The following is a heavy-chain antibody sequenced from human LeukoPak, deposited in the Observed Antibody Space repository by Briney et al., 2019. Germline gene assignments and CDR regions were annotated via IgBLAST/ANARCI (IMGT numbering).Heavy chain of an antibody. V-gene: IGHV1-69*13. CDR1: GGTFSSYA. D-gene: IGHD3-22*01. Sequence: SVKVSCKASGGTFSSYAISWVRQAPGQGLEWMGGIIPIFGTANYAQKFQGRVTITADESTSTAYMELSSLRSEDTAVYYCARESYYYDSSGGMYYYYGMDVWGQGTLVTVSS. CDR2: IIPIFGTA. J-gene: IGHJ6*02. CDR3: ARESYYYDSSGGMYYYYGMDV.